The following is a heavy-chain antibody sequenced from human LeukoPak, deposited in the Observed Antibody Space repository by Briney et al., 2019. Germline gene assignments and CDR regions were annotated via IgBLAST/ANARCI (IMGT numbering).Heavy chain of an antibody. V-gene: IGHV3-23*01. CDR1: GFTFSSYG. D-gene: IGHD5-18*01. CDR3: ASGSYGSAFDI. J-gene: IGHJ3*02. Sequence: GGSLRLSCAASGFTFSSYGMRWVRQAPGKGLEWVSAISGSGGSTYYADSVKGRFTISRDNAKNSLYLQMNSLRAEDTALYYCASGSYGSAFDIWGQGTMVTVSS. CDR2: ISGSGGST.